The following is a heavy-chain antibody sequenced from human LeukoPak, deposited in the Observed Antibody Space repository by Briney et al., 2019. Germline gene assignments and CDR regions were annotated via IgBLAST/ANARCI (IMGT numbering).Heavy chain of an antibody. CDR2: INHSGST. CDR3: ARGYRGPSYYYYGMDV. CDR1: GGSFSGYY. Sequence: SETLSLTCAVYGGSFSGYYWSWIRQPPGKGLEWIGEINHSGSTNYNPSLKSRVTISVDTSKNQFSLKLSSVTAADTAVYYCARGYRGPSYYYYGMDVRGQGTTVTVSS. J-gene: IGHJ6*02. D-gene: IGHD5-12*01. V-gene: IGHV4-34*01.